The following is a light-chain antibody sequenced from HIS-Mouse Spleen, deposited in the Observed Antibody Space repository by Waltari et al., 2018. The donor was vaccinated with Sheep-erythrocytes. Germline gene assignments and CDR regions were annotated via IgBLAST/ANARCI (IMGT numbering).Light chain of an antibody. CDR3: QQYYSTPLP. CDR2: WAS. CDR1: QSVLYSSNNKNY. J-gene: IGKJ4*01. Sequence: LAVSLVERATINCKSSQSVLYSSNNKNYLAWYQQKPGQPPKLLIYWASTRESGVPDRFSGSGSGTDVTLTISSLQAEDVAVYYCQQYYSTPLPFGGGTKVEIK. V-gene: IGKV4-1*01.